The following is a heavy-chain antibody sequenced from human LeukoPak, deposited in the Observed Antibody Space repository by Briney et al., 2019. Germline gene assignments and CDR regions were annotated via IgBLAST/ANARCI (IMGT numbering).Heavy chain of an antibody. J-gene: IGHJ3*02. Sequence: PGGSLRLSCAASGFTFSSYWMTWVRQAPGKGLEWAANIKQDGSERYYVDSVKGRFTISRDNAKNSVHLQMNSLRAEDTAIYYCARISEGAFDIWGQGTMVTVSS. CDR1: GFTFSSYW. CDR3: ARISEGAFDI. D-gene: IGHD1-14*01. CDR2: IKQDGSER. V-gene: IGHV3-7*01.